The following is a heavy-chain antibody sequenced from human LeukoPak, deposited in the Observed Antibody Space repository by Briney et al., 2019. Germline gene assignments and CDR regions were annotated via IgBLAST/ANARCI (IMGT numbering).Heavy chain of an antibody. CDR1: IESFSGYY. J-gene: IGHJ4*02. CDR3: ARVRGDLSIEF. V-gene: IGHV4-34*01. Sequence: PSETLSLTCAVYIESFSGYYWTWIRQPPGKGLEWIGEINHSGSTNYNPSLKRRVTISADTSKNQFSLTLSSVTAADTAMYYCARVRGDLSIEFWGQGNLVTVSS. D-gene: IGHD2-21*02. CDR2: INHSGST.